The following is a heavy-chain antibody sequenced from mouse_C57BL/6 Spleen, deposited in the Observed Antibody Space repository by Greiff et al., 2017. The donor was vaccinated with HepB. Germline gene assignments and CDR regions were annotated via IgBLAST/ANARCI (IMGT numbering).Heavy chain of an antibody. Sequence: VKLVESGAELVKPGASVKISCKASGYAFSSYWMNWVKQRPGKGLEWIGQIYPGDGDTNYNGKFKGKATLTADKSSSTAYMQLSSLTSEDSAVYFCAKTTVVMDAMDYWGQGTSVTVSS. D-gene: IGHD1-1*01. CDR2: IYPGDGDT. CDR3: AKTTVVMDAMDY. CDR1: GYAFSSYW. V-gene: IGHV1-80*01. J-gene: IGHJ4*01.